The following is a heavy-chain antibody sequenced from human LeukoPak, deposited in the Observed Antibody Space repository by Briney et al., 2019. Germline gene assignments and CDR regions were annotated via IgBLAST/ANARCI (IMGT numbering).Heavy chain of an antibody. J-gene: IGHJ4*02. CDR1: GFTFSSYA. D-gene: IGHD3-22*01. CDR3: ARDILNYYDSSGYHYSWAFDY. CDR2: ISYDGSNK. Sequence: GSLRLSCAASGFTFSSYAMHWVRQAPGKGLEWVAVISYDGSNKYYADSVRGRFTISRDNSKNTLYLQMNSLRAEDTAVYYCARDILNYYDSSGYHYSWAFDYWGQGTLVTVSS. V-gene: IGHV3-30-3*01.